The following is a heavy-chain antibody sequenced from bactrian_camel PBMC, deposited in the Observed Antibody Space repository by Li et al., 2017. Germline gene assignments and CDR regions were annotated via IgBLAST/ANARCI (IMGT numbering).Heavy chain of an antibody. J-gene: IGHJ4*01. D-gene: IGHD2*01. CDR2: TLSSDGTT. Sequence: HVQLVESGGASVPAGGSLTLSCTISGFTSDFDIAWYRQAPGNECEMVSTTLSSDGTTFYYADSVKGRFTLSRDDAKNTVDLQMSGLKPEDTAVYYCAGMTYDIIEHVSSVTPPCAHTSYNYWGQGTQVTVS. CDR1: GFTSDFD. V-gene: IGHV3S63*01. CDR3: AGMTYDIIEHVSSVTPPCAHTSYNY.